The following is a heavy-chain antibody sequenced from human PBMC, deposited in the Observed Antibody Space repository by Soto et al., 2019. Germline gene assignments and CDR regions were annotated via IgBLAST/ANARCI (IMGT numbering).Heavy chain of an antibody. Sequence: PSETLSLTCAVSGGSISSGGYSWSWIRQPPGKGLEWIGYIYHSGSTYYNPSLKSRVTISVDRSKNQFSLKLSSVTAADTAVYYCARVYPVYGDLNEHWFDPWGQGTLVTVSS. CDR2: IYHSGST. V-gene: IGHV4-30-2*01. D-gene: IGHD4-17*01. CDR1: GGSISSGGYS. CDR3: ARVYPVYGDLNEHWFDP. J-gene: IGHJ5*02.